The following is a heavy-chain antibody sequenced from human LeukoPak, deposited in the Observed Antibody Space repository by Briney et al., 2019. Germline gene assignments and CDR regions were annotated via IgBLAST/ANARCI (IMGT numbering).Heavy chain of an antibody. Sequence: PGGSLRLSCAASEFSVGSNYMTWVRQAPGKGLEWVAFIRYDGSNKYYADSVKGRFTISRDKSKNTLYLQMNSLRVEDTAVYYCAKESQRGYSYGYIRDYFDSWGQGTLVTVSS. CDR3: AKESQRGYSYGYIRDYFDS. D-gene: IGHD5-18*01. CDR2: IRYDGSNK. CDR1: EFSVGSNY. J-gene: IGHJ4*02. V-gene: IGHV3-30*02.